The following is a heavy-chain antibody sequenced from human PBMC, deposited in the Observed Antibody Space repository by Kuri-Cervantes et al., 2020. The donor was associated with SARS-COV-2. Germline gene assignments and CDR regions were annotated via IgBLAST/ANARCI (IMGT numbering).Heavy chain of an antibody. J-gene: IGHJ4*02. D-gene: IGHD2-2*01. Sequence: GESLKISCKASGYTFTGYYMHWVRQAPGQRLEWMGWINAGNGDTRYSQKFRGRVTITRDTSASTAYMDLSSLRSEDTALYYCARDLPYCSRASCSRFDYWGQGTLVTVSS. CDR2: INAGNGDT. V-gene: IGHV1-3*01. CDR1: GYTFTGYY. CDR3: ARDLPYCSRASCSRFDY.